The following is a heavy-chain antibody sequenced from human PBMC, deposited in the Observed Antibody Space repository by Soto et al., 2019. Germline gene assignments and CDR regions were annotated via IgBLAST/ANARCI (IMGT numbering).Heavy chain of an antibody. Sequence: SETLSLTCAVSGGSFTSNNWWTWVRQPPGQGLEWIGEIYRTGSTNYNPSLKSRVTISLDKSENQFSLKVTSLTAADTAVYYCARVGSRSFDPWGQGTLVTVSS. V-gene: IGHV4-4*02. CDR2: IYRTGST. CDR1: GGSFTSNNW. D-gene: IGHD2-2*01. J-gene: IGHJ5*02. CDR3: ARVGSRSFDP.